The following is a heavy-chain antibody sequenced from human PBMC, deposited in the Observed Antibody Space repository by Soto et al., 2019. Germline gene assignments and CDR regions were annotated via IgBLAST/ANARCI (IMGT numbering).Heavy chain of an antibody. D-gene: IGHD3-10*01. CDR1: GYTFTGHY. Sequence: WASVKVSCKASGYTFTGHYIHWVRQAPEQGPEWMGEIGPESGATRYAQKFQGRVTMTRDMSITTVYMELNNLSPDDMAVYYCGRGRSGQLVVFYWGQGTPVTVSS. CDR3: GRGRSGQLVVFY. V-gene: IGHV1-2*02. J-gene: IGHJ4*02. CDR2: IGPESGAT.